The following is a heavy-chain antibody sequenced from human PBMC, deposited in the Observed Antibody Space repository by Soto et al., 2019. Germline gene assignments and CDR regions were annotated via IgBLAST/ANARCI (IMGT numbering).Heavy chain of an antibody. CDR3: ATWEQRLTTNWFDP. CDR1: GFTFSSYS. J-gene: IGHJ5*02. D-gene: IGHD6-25*01. Sequence: PGGSLRLSCAASGFTFSSYSMNWVRQAPGKGLEWVSSISSSSSYIYYADSVKGRFTISRDNAKNPLYLQMNSLRAEDTAVYYCATWEQRLTTNWFDPWGQGTLVTVSS. V-gene: IGHV3-21*01. CDR2: ISSSSSYI.